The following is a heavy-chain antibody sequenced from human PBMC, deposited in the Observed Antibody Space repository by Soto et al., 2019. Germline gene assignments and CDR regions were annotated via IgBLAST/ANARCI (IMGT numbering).Heavy chain of an antibody. Sequence: GASVKVSCKASGYTFTSYYMHWVRQAPGQGLEWMGIINPSGGSTSYAQKFQGRVTITRDTSTSTAYMELSSLRSEDTAVYYCARPSTYYYDSSGYYYGFYAFDIWGQGTMVTVSS. CDR2: INPSGGST. V-gene: IGHV1-46*01. CDR3: ARPSTYYYDSSGYYYGFYAFDI. D-gene: IGHD3-22*01. J-gene: IGHJ3*02. CDR1: GYTFTSYY.